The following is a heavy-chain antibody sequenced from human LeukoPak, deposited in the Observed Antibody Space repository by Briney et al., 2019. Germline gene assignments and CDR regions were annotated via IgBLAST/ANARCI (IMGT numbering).Heavy chain of an antibody. J-gene: IGHJ2*01. CDR2: ISGSGGST. CDR3: AKEHGEFDL. D-gene: IGHD7-27*01. V-gene: IGHV3-23*01. Sequence: PGGSLRLSCAASGFTVSSNYMSWVRQAPGMGLEWVSVISGSGGSTYYADSVKGRFTISRDNSKNTLYLQMNSLRAEDTAVYYCAKEHGEFDLWGRGTLVTVSS. CDR1: GFTVSSNY.